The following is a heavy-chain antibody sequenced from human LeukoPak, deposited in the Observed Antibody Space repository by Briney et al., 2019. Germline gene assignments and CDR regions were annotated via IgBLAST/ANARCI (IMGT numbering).Heavy chain of an antibody. Sequence: GGSLRLSCAASGFTVSSNYMSWVRQAPGKGLEWVSVIYSGGSTYYADSVKGRFTISRDNSKNTLYLQMNSLRAEDTAVYYCAKVVTASPLDAFDIWGQGTMVTVSS. V-gene: IGHV3-53*01. CDR2: IYSGGST. CDR3: AKVVTASPLDAFDI. J-gene: IGHJ3*02. CDR1: GFTVSSNY. D-gene: IGHD2-21*02.